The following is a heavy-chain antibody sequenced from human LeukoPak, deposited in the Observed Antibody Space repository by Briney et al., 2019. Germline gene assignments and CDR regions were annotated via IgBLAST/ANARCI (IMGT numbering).Heavy chain of an antibody. V-gene: IGHV3-30*18. J-gene: IGHJ4*02. CDR3: AKGSYDTSGYYAVGFDY. CDR2: ISYDGNNK. Sequence: PGGSLRLSCAASGFTFSNYGMHWVRQAPGKGLEWVAVISYDGNNKFYADSLKGRFTISRDNSKNMLYLQMNSLRTEDTAVYYCAKGSYDTSGYYAVGFDYWGQGTLVTVSP. CDR1: GFTFSNYG. D-gene: IGHD3-22*01.